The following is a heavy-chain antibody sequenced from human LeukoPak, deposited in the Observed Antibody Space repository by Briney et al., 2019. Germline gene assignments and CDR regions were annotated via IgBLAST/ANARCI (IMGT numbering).Heavy chain of an antibody. CDR3: AKSSSSWPIDY. CDR2: ISGSGGST. CDR1: GFTFSSYS. J-gene: IGHJ4*02. V-gene: IGHV3-23*01. Sequence: GGSLRLSCAASGFTFSSYSMNWVRQAPGKGLEWVSAISGSGGSTYYADSVKGRFTISRDNSKNTLYLQMNSLRAEDTAVYYCAKSSSSWPIDYWGQGTLVTVSS. D-gene: IGHD6-13*01.